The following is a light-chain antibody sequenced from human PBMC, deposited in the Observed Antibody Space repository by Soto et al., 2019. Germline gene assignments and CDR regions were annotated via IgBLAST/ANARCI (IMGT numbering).Light chain of an antibody. V-gene: IGKV3D-20*02. CDR2: DAS. CDR3: QQRSKWPPIT. J-gene: IGKJ5*01. Sequence: EIVLTQSPVTLSLSPGDRATLSCRASESVSSSYLAWYQQKPGQAPRLLIYDASNRATGIPARFSGSGSGTDFTLTISSLEPEDFAVYYCQQRSKWPPITFGQGTRLEIK. CDR1: ESVSSSY.